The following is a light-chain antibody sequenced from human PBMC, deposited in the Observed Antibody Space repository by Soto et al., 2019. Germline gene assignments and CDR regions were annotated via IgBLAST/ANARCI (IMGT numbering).Light chain of an antibody. J-gene: IGLJ3*02. CDR1: NSNIGSNY. Sequence: QSVLTQPPSASGTPGQRVTISCSGRNSNIGSNYVDWYQQVPGTAPQLLIYTNNHRPSGVPDQCSSSTSATYASLAIGGLRSEEEADYYCAAWDESLSGWVFGGGTKLTVL. CDR2: TNN. V-gene: IGLV1-47*01. CDR3: AAWDESLSGWV.